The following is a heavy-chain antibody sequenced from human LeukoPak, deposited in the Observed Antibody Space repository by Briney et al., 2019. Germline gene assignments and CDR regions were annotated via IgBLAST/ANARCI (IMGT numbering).Heavy chain of an antibody. CDR3: ARAPTYSRSHY. D-gene: IGHD1-26*01. Sequence: PSETLSLTCTVSGDSISNGGYYWSWIRQHPGKGLEWIGYIYYSGSTYYNPSLKSRVNISVDTSKNQFSLKLNSVTAADTAVYYCARAPTYSRSHYWGQGTLVTVSS. CDR1: GDSISNGGYY. CDR2: IYYSGST. J-gene: IGHJ4*02. V-gene: IGHV4-31*03.